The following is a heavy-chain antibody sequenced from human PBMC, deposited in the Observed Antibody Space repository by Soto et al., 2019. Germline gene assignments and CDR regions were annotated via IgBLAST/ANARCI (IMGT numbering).Heavy chain of an antibody. CDR3: ARDAPLGYCSGGSCVSWFDP. D-gene: IGHD2-15*01. Sequence: AASVKVSCKASGYTFTSYGISWVRQAPGQGLEWMGWISAYNGNTNYAQKLQGRVTMTTDTSTSTAYMELRSLRSDDTAVYYCARDAPLGYCSGGSCVSWFDPWGQGTLVTVSS. J-gene: IGHJ5*02. V-gene: IGHV1-18*01. CDR1: GYTFTSYG. CDR2: ISAYNGNT.